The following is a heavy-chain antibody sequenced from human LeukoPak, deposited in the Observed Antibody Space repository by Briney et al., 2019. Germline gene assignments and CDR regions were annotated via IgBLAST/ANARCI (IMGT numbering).Heavy chain of an antibody. CDR3: ARGMAVAGERFDY. CDR2: ISSSSSYI. V-gene: IGHV3-21*01. CDR1: GFTFSSYS. D-gene: IGHD6-19*01. J-gene: IGHJ4*02. Sequence: GGSLRLSCAASGFTFSSYSMNWVRQAPGKGLEWVSSISSSSSYIYYADSVKGRFTISRDNAKNSLYLQMNSLRAEDTAVYYCARGMAVAGERFDYWGQGTLVTVSS.